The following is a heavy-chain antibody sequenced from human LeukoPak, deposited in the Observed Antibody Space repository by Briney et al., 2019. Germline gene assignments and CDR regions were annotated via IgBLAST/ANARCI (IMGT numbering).Heavy chain of an antibody. D-gene: IGHD3-10*01. V-gene: IGHV4-4*07. CDR2: IYTSGTT. CDR3: ARRYGSGKSYYYYYYMDV. J-gene: IGHJ6*03. Sequence: SETLSLTCSVSGGSISSFYCNWMRQPAGKGLEWIGRIYTSGTTTYNPSLKSRVTMSVDTSKNQFSLKLSSVTAADTAVYYCARRYGSGKSYYYYYYMDVWGKGTTVTISS. CDR1: GGSISSFY.